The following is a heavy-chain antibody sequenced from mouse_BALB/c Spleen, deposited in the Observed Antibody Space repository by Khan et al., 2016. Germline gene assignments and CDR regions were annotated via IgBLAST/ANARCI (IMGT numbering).Heavy chain of an antibody. CDR3: NAIYYGSDVYFDY. CDR1: VFNIKDYY. D-gene: IGHD1-1*01. V-gene: IGHV14-4*02. CDR2: IDPENGDT. Sequence: VQLKQSGAGLVRSGASVKLSCTASVFNIKDYYMHWVKQRPEQGLEWIGWIDPENGDTEYAPKFQGKATMTADTSSNAAYLQFSSLTSEDSAVYYCNAIYYGSDVYFDYWGQGTTLTVSS. J-gene: IGHJ2*01.